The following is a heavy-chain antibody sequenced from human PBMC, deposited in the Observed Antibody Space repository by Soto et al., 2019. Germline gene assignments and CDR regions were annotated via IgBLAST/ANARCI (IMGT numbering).Heavy chain of an antibody. CDR3: ARDPGAVAGFDAFDI. V-gene: IGHV3-33*01. Sequence: SGGSLRLSCAASGFTFSSYGMHWVRQAPGKGLEWVAVIWYDGSNKYYADSVKGRFTISRDNSKNTLYLQMNSLRAEDTAVYYCARDPGAVAGFDAFDIWGQGTMVTVSS. J-gene: IGHJ3*02. CDR1: GFTFSSYG. D-gene: IGHD6-19*01. CDR2: IWYDGSNK.